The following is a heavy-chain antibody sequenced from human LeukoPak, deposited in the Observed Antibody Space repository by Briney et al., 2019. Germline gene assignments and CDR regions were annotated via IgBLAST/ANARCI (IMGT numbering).Heavy chain of an antibody. J-gene: IGHJ3*02. D-gene: IGHD3-10*01. CDR1: GYTFTSYA. V-gene: IGHV1-3*01. CDR3: ARLRAMVRGADAFDI. Sequence: GASVKVSCKASGYTFTSYAMHWVRQAPGQSLEWMGWINAGNGNTKYSQKFQGRVTITRDTSASTAYMELSSLRSEDTAVYYCARLRAMVRGADAFDIWGQGTMVTVSS. CDR2: INAGNGNT.